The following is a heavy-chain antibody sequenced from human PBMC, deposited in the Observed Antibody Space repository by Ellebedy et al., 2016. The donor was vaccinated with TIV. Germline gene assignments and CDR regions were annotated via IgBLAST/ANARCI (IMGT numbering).Heavy chain of an antibody. D-gene: IGHD2-15*01. CDR3: ARDRPRAVVVAATGIGGWFDP. CDR1: GFTFSGYY. V-gene: IGHV3-11*01. CDR2: ISSSGSTI. Sequence: PGGSLRLSCAASGFTFSGYYMSWIRQAPGKGLEWVSYISSSGSTIYYADSVKGRFTISRDNAKNSLYLQMNSLRAEDTAVYYCARDRPRAVVVAATGIGGWFDPWGQGTLVTVSS. J-gene: IGHJ5*02.